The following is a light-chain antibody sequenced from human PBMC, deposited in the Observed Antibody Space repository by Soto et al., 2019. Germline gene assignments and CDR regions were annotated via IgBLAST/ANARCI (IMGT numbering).Light chain of an antibody. Sequence: IVLTQSPGTLCLSPGERATLCCRASQSVSSSYLAWYQQKPGQAPRLLIYGASSRATGIPDRFSGSGSGTDFTLTISRLEPEDFAVYYCQQYGSSPRTFGQGTKVDNK. J-gene: IGKJ1*01. CDR2: GAS. CDR3: QQYGSSPRT. V-gene: IGKV3-20*01. CDR1: QSVSSSY.